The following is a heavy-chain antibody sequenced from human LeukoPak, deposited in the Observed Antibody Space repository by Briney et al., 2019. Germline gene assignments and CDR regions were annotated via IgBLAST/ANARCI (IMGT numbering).Heavy chain of an antibody. CDR2: INQEGGAK. V-gene: IGHV3-7*03. CDR1: EFTFNDYW. Sequence: GGSLRLSCVASEFTFNDYWMGWVRQAPGNGLEWLAKINQEGGAKFLVDSMKDRFTVSRDNGKNSLYLQMNSLTAEDTAVYYCARYRDWHFDFWAQGTLVIVSS. J-gene: IGHJ5*01. D-gene: IGHD2-21*02. CDR3: ARYRDWHFDF.